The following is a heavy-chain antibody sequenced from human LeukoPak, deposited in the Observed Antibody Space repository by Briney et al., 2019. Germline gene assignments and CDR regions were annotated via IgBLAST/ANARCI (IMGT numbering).Heavy chain of an antibody. V-gene: IGHV4-38-2*02. CDR3: ARDGITMVRGVTSYGMDV. D-gene: IGHD3-10*01. J-gene: IGHJ6*04. CDR1: GYSISSGYY. CDR2: IYHSGST. Sequence: SETLSLTCAVSGYSISSGYYWGWIRQPPGKGLEWIGSIYHSGSTYYNPSLKGRVTISVDTSKNQFSLKLSSVTAADTAVYYCARDGITMVRGVTSYGMDVWGKGTTVTVSS.